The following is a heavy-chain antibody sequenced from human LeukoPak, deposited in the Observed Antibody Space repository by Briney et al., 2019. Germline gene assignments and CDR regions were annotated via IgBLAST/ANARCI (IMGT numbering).Heavy chain of an antibody. CDR3: TRDRGTHNWFDP. CDR1: GFTFSGSA. D-gene: IGHD2-15*01. V-gene: IGHV3-73*01. J-gene: IGHJ5*02. Sequence: GGSLKLSCAASGFTFSGSAVHWVRQSSGKGLEWVGHIDKKDNLYATAYAESVKGRFTISRDDPKDTAFLHMDSLKTEDTALYYCTRDRGTHNWFDPWGQGTLVTVSS. CDR2: IDKKDNLYAT.